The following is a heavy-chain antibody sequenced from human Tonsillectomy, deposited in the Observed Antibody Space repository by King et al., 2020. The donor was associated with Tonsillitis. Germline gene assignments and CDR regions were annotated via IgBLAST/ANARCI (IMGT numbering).Heavy chain of an antibody. D-gene: IGHD1-14*01. CDR1: EFTFSSYA. J-gene: IGHJ6*02. CDR2: ISGSGGNT. V-gene: IGHV3-23*04. Sequence: VQLVESGGGLVQPGGSLRLSCAASEFTFSSYAMSWVRQAPGKGLEWVSAISGSGGNTYYAVSVKGRFTISRDNSKNTLYLQMNSLRAEDTAVYYCATSSVAGDYYYGMDVWGQGTTVTVSS. CDR3: ATSSVAGDYYYGMDV.